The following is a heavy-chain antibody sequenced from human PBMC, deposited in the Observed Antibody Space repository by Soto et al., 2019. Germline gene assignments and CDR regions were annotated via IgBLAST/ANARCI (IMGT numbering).Heavy chain of an antibody. CDR3: ARGGYIDPSRHSDV. CDR2: IVPNFGTP. CDR1: GDTFSRYT. D-gene: IGHD5-18*01. Sequence: QVRLVQSGTEMKKPGSSVNVSCKASGDTFSRYTFNWVRQAPGQGHEWMGGIVPNFGTPNYAPTFPDRVASTAHESTNTAYMEINRLTSADTAIYDCARGGYIDPSRHSDVWGQGTLGSVSS. V-gene: IGHV1-69*01. J-gene: IGHJ3*01.